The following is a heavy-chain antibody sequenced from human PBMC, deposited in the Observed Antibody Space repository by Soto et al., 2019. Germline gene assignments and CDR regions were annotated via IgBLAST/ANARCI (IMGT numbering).Heavy chain of an antibody. CDR1: GGSFSGYY. CDR2: INYSGST. J-gene: IGHJ4*02. CDR3: ARVPREAATPN. D-gene: IGHD2-15*01. V-gene: IGHV4-34*01. Sequence: QVQLQQWGAGLLKPSETLSLTCAVYGGSFSGYYWSWIRQPPGKGLEWIGEINYSGSTNYNRSLKSRVTISVDTSENQFSLKLSSVTAADTAVHYCARVPREAATPNWSQGTLVTVSS.